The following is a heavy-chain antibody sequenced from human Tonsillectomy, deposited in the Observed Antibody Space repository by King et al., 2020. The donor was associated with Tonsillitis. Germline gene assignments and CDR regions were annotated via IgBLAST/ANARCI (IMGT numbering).Heavy chain of an antibody. CDR1: GFTFDHYT. Sequence: VQLVESGGVVVQPGESLRLSCAASGFTFDHYTMHWVRQPPGKGLEWVSLITSDGGYTYYADSVKGRFTISRDNNKNSLHLQMNSPRTEDTALYYCTTERMKFFDYWGQGTLVTVSS. CDR3: TTERMKFFDY. D-gene: IGHD2-15*01. CDR2: ITSDGGYT. V-gene: IGHV3-43*01. J-gene: IGHJ4*02.